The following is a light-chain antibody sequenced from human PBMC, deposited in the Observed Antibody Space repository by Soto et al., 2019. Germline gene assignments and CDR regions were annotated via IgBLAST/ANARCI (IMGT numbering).Light chain of an antibody. CDR2: GAS. V-gene: IGKV3-20*01. J-gene: IGKJ5*01. Sequence: EIVLTQSPGILSFSPGERATLSCRASQSVSNDFLAWYQQKPGQAPRLLIYGASTRATDVPDRFSGSGSGADFTLSISRLEPEDFAVYYCQQYGSSPTTFGQGTRLEIK. CDR1: QSVSNDF. CDR3: QQYGSSPTT.